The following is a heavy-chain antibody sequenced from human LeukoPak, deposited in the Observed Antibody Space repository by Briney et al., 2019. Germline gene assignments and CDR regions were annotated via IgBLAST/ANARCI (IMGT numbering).Heavy chain of an antibody. D-gene: IGHD2-21*02. Sequence: PSETLSLTCSVSGVSIDSYHWSWIRQPPGTGLEWIGYFYYTGSTNYSPSFEGRVTISEDTSKNQISLRLTSVTAADTAVYYCAGRTAATTRPFDYWGQGTLVTVSS. CDR2: FYYTGST. CDR3: AGRTAATTRPFDY. CDR1: GVSIDSYH. J-gene: IGHJ4*02. V-gene: IGHV4-59*01.